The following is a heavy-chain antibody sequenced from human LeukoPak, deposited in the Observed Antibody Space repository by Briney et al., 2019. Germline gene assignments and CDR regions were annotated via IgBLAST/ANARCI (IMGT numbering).Heavy chain of an antibody. J-gene: IGHJ6*03. Sequence: KPSETLSLTCIVSGGSISSSSYFWGWIRQPPGKGLEWIGSISYSGSIYYNASLKSRVSISVDTSKNHFSLKLSSVTAADTAVYYCAREENYYDSSGYRRDYYYYMDVWGKGTTVTVSS. CDR1: GGSISSSSYF. D-gene: IGHD3-22*01. CDR3: AREENYYDSSGYRRDYYYYMDV. V-gene: IGHV4-39*02. CDR2: ISYSGSI.